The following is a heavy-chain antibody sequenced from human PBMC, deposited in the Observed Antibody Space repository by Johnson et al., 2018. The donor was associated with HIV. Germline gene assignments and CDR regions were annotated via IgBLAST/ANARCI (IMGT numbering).Heavy chain of an antibody. CDR1: GFTFDDYG. V-gene: IGHV3-20*04. CDR3: ARSLGGDAFDI. CDR2: INWNGGST. Sequence: VQLVESGGGVVRPGGSLRLYCVASGFTFDDYGMSWVRQAPGKGLEWVSGINWNGGSTGYADSVKGRFTISRDNAKNSMYLQMNSLRGEDTAVYYCARSLGGDAFDIWGQGTMVTVSS. J-gene: IGHJ3*02. D-gene: IGHD3-3*01.